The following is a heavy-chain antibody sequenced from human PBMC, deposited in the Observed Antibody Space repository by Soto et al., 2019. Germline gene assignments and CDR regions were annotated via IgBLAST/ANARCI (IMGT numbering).Heavy chain of an antibody. CDR1: RYTFTSHY. CDR3: ASRRPELGYCSGGSCFVFDY. V-gene: IGHV1-46*01. Sequence: VSVKVSYEPSRYTFTSHYMHWVRQCPGQGLEWMGLINPSGGSTTYEQKFTGRATMTRDTSTSTVYMELSSLRSEDPAVYYCASRRPELGYCSGGSCFVFDYWGQGTLVTVSS. CDR2: INPSGGST. J-gene: IGHJ4*02. D-gene: IGHD2-15*01.